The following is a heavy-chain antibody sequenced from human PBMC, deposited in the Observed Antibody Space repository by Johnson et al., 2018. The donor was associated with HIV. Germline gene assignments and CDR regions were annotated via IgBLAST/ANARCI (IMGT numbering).Heavy chain of an antibody. Sequence: QVTLVESGGGLVKPGGSLRLSCAASGLTFSDYDMSWIRQAPGKGLEWVSYISSSGSTIYYADSVEGRFTISRDNAKNSLYLQMNSLKTEDTAVYYCVRVELGAFDIWGQGTMVTVSS. V-gene: IGHV3-11*01. CDR1: GLTFSDYD. CDR3: VRVELGAFDI. J-gene: IGHJ3*02. CDR2: ISSSGSTI. D-gene: IGHD1-7*01.